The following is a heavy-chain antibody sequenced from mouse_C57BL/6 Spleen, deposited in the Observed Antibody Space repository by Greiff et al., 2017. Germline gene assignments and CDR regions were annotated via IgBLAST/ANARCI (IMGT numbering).Heavy chain of an antibody. CDR3: ARGGYYSNYEGFAY. V-gene: IGHV3-6*01. J-gene: IGHJ3*01. CDR1: GYSITSGYY. D-gene: IGHD2-5*01. CDR2: ISYDGSN. Sequence: EVHLVESGPGLVKPSQSLSLTCSVTGYSITSGYYWNWIRQFPGNKLEWMGYISYDGSNNYNPSLKNRISITRDTSKNQFFLKLNSVTTEDTATYYCARGGYYSNYEGFAYWGQGTLVTVSA.